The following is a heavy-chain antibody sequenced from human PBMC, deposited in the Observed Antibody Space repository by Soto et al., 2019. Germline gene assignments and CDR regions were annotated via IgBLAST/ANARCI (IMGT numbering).Heavy chain of an antibody. CDR2: IERDDDDK. Sequence: GSGPTLANLPETRTLTCTIAGFSLTSPGMCVSWIRQSPGQALEWLALIERDDDDKYYSTSLKTRLTISKDTSKNQVVLTMANMEPADTATCYCARSISGPRRFNGMDFWGQGTTVTVSS. CDR1: GFSLTSPGMC. CDR3: ARSISGPRRFNGMDF. J-gene: IGHJ6*02. D-gene: IGHD1-20*01. V-gene: IGHV2-70*13.